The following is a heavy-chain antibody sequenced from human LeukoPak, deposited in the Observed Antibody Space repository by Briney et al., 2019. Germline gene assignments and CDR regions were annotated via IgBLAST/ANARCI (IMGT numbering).Heavy chain of an antibody. Sequence: QSGGSLRLSCAASGFTVITNDMTWVRQAPGKGLEWVSVLYSDGSTKYADSVQGRFTISRDNSKNTLYLEINSLSPDDTAVYYCARGVEPLAANTLAYWGQGTLVTVSS. CDR3: ARGVEPLAANTLAY. J-gene: IGHJ4*02. V-gene: IGHV3-53*01. D-gene: IGHD1-14*01. CDR1: GFTVITND. CDR2: LYSDGST.